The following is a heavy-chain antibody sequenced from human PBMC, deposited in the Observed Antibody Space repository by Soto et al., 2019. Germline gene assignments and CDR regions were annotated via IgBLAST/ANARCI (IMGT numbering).Heavy chain of an antibody. CDR2: TYYRSKWYY. CDR3: ARGEQYSRRIFDX. Sequence: PSQTLSLTCAITGDSVSSNSAGWSWVRQSPSIGLEWVGRTYYRSKWYYYYAVSVRGRITINPDTSKNQYSLQLNSVTPEDTAVYFCARGEQYSRRIFDXWGQGTLVTVSX. CDR1: GDSVSSNSAG. J-gene: IGHJ4*01. V-gene: IGHV6-1*01. D-gene: IGHD1-26*01.